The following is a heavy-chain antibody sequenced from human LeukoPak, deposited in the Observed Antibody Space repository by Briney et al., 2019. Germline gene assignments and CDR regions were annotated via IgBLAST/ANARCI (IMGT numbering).Heavy chain of an antibody. CDR1: GGSISSYY. CDR2: IYTSGST. D-gene: IGHD3-22*01. CDR3: ARETTYYYDSSGHGLDY. V-gene: IGHV4-4*07. Sequence: SETLSLTCTVSGGSISSYYWSWLRQPAGKGLEWIGRIYTSGSTNYNPSLKSRVTMSVDTSKNQFSLTLSSVTAADTAVYYCARETTYYYDSSGHGLDYWGQGTLVTVSS. J-gene: IGHJ4*02.